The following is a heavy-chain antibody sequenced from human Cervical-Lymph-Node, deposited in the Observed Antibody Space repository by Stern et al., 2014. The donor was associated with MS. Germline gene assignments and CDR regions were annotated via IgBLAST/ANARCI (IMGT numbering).Heavy chain of an antibody. J-gene: IGHJ4*02. CDR2: ISADSGNT. D-gene: IGHD2-8*01. CDR1: GYTFTTYG. Sequence: DQLVESGTEVKKPGASVLVSCKASGYTFTTYGITWVRQAPGQGLEWMGGISADSGNTKYAQKFQDRVTMTRDTTTGTAYMEVRSLRSEDTAVYYCARDKMHAFDYWGQGTQVTVPS. CDR3: ARDKMHAFDY. V-gene: IGHV1-18*01.